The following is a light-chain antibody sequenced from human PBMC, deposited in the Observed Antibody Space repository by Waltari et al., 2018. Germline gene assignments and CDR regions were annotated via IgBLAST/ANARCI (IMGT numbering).Light chain of an antibody. V-gene: IGKV1-13*02. CDR3: QQCLTYPQA. CDR2: DAS. CDR1: QGIRIG. Sequence: AIQLTQSPSSLSASIGDRVTIGCRASQGIRIGLAWYQQKPGQPPKLLIYDASTLDSGVPSRFSGSGSGTDFTLTISSLQPEDFATYYCQQCLTYPQAFGQGTRLEIK. J-gene: IGKJ5*01.